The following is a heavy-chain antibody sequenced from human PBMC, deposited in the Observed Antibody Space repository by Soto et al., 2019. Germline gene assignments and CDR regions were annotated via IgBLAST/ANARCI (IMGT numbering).Heavy chain of an antibody. Sequence: GGSLRLSCSASGFAFSSYAMHWVRQTPGKGLEYVSAISPQGGSTYYADSVQGRFTISRDDSKNTVYLQMSSLRPDDTAVYYCVNMMIARGAFDSWGQGTLVPVSS. V-gene: IGHV3-64D*06. CDR1: GFAFSSYA. CDR2: ISPQGGST. J-gene: IGHJ4*02. CDR3: VNMMIARGAFDS. D-gene: IGHD2-21*01.